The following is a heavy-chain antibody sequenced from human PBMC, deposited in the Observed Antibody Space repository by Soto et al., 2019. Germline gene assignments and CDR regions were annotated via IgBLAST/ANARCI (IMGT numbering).Heavy chain of an antibody. CDR2: IWYDGSNK. D-gene: IGHD3-22*01. Sequence: GGSLRLSCAASGFTFSSYGMHWVRQAPGKGLEWVAVIWYDGSNKYYADSVKGRFTISRDNSKNTLYLQMNSLRAEDTAVYYCARDLRYYDSSGYPDYWGQGTLVTVS. CDR3: ARDLRYYDSSGYPDY. J-gene: IGHJ4*02. CDR1: GFTFSSYG. V-gene: IGHV3-33*01.